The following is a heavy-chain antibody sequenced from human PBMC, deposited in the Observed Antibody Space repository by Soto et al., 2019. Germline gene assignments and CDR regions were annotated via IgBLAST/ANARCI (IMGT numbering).Heavy chain of an antibody. CDR2: INHSGST. CDR3: ARLPSRRSSYGDY. CDR1: GGSFSGYY. Sequence: SETLSLTCAVYGGSFSGYYWSWIRQPPGKGLEWIGEINHSGSTNYNPSLKSRVTISVDTSKNQFSLKLSSVTAADTAVYYCARLPSRRSSYGDYWGQGTLVTVSS. J-gene: IGHJ4*02. V-gene: IGHV4-34*01. D-gene: IGHD3-16*01.